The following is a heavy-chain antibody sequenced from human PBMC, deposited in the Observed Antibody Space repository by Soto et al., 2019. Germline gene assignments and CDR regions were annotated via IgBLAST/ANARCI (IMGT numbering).Heavy chain of an antibody. Sequence: PSETLSLTCAVYAGSFSAYYWSWVRQPPGKGLEWIGDIIHSDSTTYNPSLKSRVTISVDTSKNQFSLKLSSVTAADTAVYYCARQRPTDGRWEFANYYGMDVWGQGTPVTVSS. CDR1: AGSFSAYY. V-gene: IGHV4-34*12. J-gene: IGHJ6*02. CDR3: ARQRPTDGRWEFANYYGMDV. D-gene: IGHD1-26*01. CDR2: IIHSDST.